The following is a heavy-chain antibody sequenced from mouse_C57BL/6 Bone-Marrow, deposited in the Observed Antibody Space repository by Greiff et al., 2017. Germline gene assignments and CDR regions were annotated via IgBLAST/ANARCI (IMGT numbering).Heavy chain of an antibody. Sequence: VQVVESGAELVRPGASVTLSCKASGYTFTDYEMHWVKQTPVHGLEWIGAIDPETGGTAYNQKFKGKAILTADKSSSTAYMELRSLTSEDSAVYYGTRRGDGCDRAWFAYWGQGTLVTVSA. CDR1: GYTFTDYE. J-gene: IGHJ3*01. D-gene: IGHD2-2*01. CDR2: IDPETGGT. V-gene: IGHV1-15*01. CDR3: TRRGDGCDRAWFAY.